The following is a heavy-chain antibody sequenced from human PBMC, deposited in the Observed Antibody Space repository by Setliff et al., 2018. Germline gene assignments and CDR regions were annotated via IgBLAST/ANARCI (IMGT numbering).Heavy chain of an antibody. V-gene: IGHV4-39*07. CDR3: ARMSGFLYMDV. J-gene: IGHJ6*03. CDR2: IYYSGSTS. CDR1: GGSVSNSGFF. Sequence: SETLSLTCTVSGGSVSNSGFFWGWLRQAPGKGLEWIGYIYYSGSTSYYNPSLKGRATLSIDASKKQFSLKLTSVTAADTAVYYCARMSGFLYMDVWGKGTTVTVSS. D-gene: IGHD3-3*01.